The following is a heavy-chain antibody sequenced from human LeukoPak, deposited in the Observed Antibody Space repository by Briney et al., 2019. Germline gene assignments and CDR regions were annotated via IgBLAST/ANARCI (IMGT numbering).Heavy chain of an antibody. CDR2: INHSGST. Sequence: SETLSLTCAVYGGSFSDYYWSWIRQPPGKGLEWIGEINHSGSTNYNPSLKSRVTISVDPSKNQFSLKLRSVTAADTAVYYCARGRGLWFGQLSSYFDYWGQGTLVPVSS. CDR3: ARGRGLWFGQLSSYFDY. D-gene: IGHD3-10*01. J-gene: IGHJ4*02. CDR1: GGSFSDYY. V-gene: IGHV4-34*01.